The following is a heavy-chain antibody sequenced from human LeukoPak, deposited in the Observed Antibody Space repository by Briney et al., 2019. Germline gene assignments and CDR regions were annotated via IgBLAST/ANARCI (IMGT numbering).Heavy chain of an antibody. D-gene: IGHD2-2*01. CDR3: ARELGYCSSTICYYHFDY. CDR2: INPNSGGT. Sequence: ASVKVSCKASGYTFTGYYMHWVRQATGQGLEWMGLINPNSGGTNYAQKFQGRVTMTRDTSISTAYMELSRLRSDDTAVYYCARELGYCSSTICYYHFDYWGQGTLVTVSS. J-gene: IGHJ4*02. CDR1: GYTFTGYY. V-gene: IGHV1-2*02.